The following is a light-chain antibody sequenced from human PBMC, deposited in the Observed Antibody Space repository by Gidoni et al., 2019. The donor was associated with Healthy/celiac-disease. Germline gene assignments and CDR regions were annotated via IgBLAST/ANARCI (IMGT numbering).Light chain of an antibody. CDR1: QSISSY. CDR2: AAS. Sequence: DIQMTQSPSSLSASVGDRVTITCRASQSISSYLNWYPQKPGKAPKLLIYAASSLQSGVPSRFNGSGSGTDFTLTTSSLQPEDFATYYCQQSYSTPRTFGQGTKVEIK. J-gene: IGKJ1*01. CDR3: QQSYSTPRT. V-gene: IGKV1-39*01.